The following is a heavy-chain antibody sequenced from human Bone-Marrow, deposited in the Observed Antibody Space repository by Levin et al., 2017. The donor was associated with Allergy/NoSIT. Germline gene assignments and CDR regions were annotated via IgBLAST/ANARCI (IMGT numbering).Heavy chain of an antibody. CDR3: ARIRFDFRSGHFYDAFDL. Sequence: ASVKVSCKASGYTFSGYYLHWVRQAPGQGLEWMGRINPNTGGTNYAQTFQGRVTMSRDTSISTAYMELTSLRSNDTAVYYCARIRFDFRSGHFYDAFDLWGQGTVVTVSS. D-gene: IGHD3-3*01. CDR2: INPNTGGT. CDR1: GYTFSGYY. V-gene: IGHV1-2*06. J-gene: IGHJ3*01.